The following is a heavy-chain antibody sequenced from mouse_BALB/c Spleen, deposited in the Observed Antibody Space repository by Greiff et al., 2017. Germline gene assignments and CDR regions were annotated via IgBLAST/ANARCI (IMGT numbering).Heavy chain of an antibody. CDR2: ISSGSSTI. J-gene: IGHJ4*01. Sequence: EVKLVESGGGLVQPGGSRKLSCAASGFTFSSFGMHWVRQAPEQGLEWVAYISSGSSTIYYADTVKGRFTISRDNPKNTLFLQMTSLRSEDTAMYDCAREFPMYYDAMDDWGQGTSVTVAS. V-gene: IGHV5-17*02. CDR3: AREFPMYYDAMDD. CDR1: GFTFSSFG.